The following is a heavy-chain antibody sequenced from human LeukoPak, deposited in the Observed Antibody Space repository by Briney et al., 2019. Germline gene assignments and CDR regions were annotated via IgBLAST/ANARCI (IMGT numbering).Heavy chain of an antibody. CDR3: ARDLSLRAFDI. V-gene: IGHV1-2*06. J-gene: IGHJ3*02. Sequence: GASVKVSCKASGYTFTDYYMHWVRQAPGQGLEWMGRINPNSGGTNYEQKFQGRVTMTRDTSIRTAYMELSRLRSDDTAVYYCARDLSLRAFDIWGKGKMVTVSS. CDR1: GYTFTDYY. CDR2: INPNSGGT.